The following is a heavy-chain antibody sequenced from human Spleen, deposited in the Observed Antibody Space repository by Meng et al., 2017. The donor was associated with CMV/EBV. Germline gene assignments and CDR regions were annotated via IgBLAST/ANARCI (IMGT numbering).Heavy chain of an antibody. D-gene: IGHD6-13*01. CDR1: GGSFSGYY. J-gene: IGHJ5*02. CDR3: ARSLGIAARRDWFDP. V-gene: IGHV4-34*01. CDR2: INHSGST. Sequence: QVQLQQWGAGLLKPSETLSLTCAVYGGSFSGYYWSWIRQPPGKGLEWIGEINHSGSTNYNPSLKSRVTMSVDTSKNQFSLKLSSVTAADTAVYYCARSLGIAARRDWFDPWGQGTLVTVSS.